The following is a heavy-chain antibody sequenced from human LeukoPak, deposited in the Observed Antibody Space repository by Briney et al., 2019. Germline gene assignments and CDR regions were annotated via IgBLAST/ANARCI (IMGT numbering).Heavy chain of an antibody. J-gene: IGHJ4*02. CDR3: ASIVVVTATNYFDY. CDR2: INHSGST. CDR1: GGSFSGYY. Sequence: PSETLSLTCAVYGGSFSGYYWSWIRQPPGKGLEWIGEINHSGSTNYNPSLKSRVTMSVDTSKNQFSLKLSSVTAADTAVYYCASIVVVTATNYFDYWGQGTLVTVSS. V-gene: IGHV4-34*01. D-gene: IGHD2-21*02.